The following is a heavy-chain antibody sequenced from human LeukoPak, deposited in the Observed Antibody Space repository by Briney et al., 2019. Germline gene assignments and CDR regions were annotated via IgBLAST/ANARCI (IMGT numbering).Heavy chain of an antibody. V-gene: IGHV3-66*01. J-gene: IGHJ5*02. Sequence: GGSLRLSCTASGFTFSTYAMTWVRQAPGKGLEWVSVIYSGGSTYYADSVKGRFTISRDNSKNTLYLQMNSLRAEDTAVYYCARDLEVDPWGQGTLVTVSS. CDR3: ARDLEVDP. CDR2: IYSGGST. CDR1: GFTFSTYA.